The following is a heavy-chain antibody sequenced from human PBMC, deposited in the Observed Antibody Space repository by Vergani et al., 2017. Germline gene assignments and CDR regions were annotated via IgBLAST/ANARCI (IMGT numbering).Heavy chain of an antibody. CDR3: ARGGLKGGTYGDETEQTREAPDSWGTRGFDY. J-gene: IGHJ4*02. CDR2: IYYSGST. Sequence: QLQLQESGPGLVKPSETLSLTCTVSGGSISSSSYYWGWIRQPPGKGLEWIGSIYYSGSTYYNPSLKSRVTISVDTSKNQFSLKLSSVTAADTAVYYCARGGLKGGTYGDETEQTREAPDSWGTRGFDYWGQGTLVTVSS. D-gene: IGHD4-17*01. V-gene: IGHV4-39*01. CDR1: GGSISSSSYY.